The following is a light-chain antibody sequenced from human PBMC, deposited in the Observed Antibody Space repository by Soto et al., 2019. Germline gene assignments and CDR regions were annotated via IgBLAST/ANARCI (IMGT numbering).Light chain of an antibody. CDR1: QSVSSN. CDR2: GAS. Sequence: EIVMTQSPATLSVSPGERATLSCRASQSVSSNLAWYQQKPGQAPRLLIYGASTRATGIPARFSGSGSGTEFTLNISSQQSEDFAVYYCQQYGSSPLTFGGGTKVDI. J-gene: IGKJ4*02. V-gene: IGKV3-15*01. CDR3: QQYGSSPLT.